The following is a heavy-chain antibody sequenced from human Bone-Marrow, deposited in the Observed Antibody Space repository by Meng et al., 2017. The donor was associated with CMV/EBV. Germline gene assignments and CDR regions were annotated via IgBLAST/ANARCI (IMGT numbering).Heavy chain of an antibody. CDR2: ISSSSSYI. CDR3: ARFYRSSSGFNP. V-gene: IGHV3-21*01. Sequence: GESLKISCAASGFTFSSYSMNWVRQAPGKGLEWVSSISSSSSYIYYADSVKGRFTISRDNAKNSLYLQMNSLRAEDTAVYYCARFYRSSSGFNPWGQRTLVAASS. J-gene: IGHJ5*02. D-gene: IGHD1-14*01. CDR1: GFTFSSYS.